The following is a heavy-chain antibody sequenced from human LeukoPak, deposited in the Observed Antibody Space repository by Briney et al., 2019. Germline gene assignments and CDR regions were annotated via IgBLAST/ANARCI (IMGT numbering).Heavy chain of an antibody. D-gene: IGHD1-26*01. Sequence: GGSLRLSCAVSGFTFSSYAMTWVRRAPGKGLEWVSGIVGSGADTYYADSVKGRFTISRDNSKNTLYLQMNSLRAEDTAVYYCARSGLSGSYVGLFDYWGQGTLVTVSS. CDR3: ARSGLSGSYVGLFDY. CDR1: GFTFSSYA. CDR2: IVGSGADT. V-gene: IGHV3-23*01. J-gene: IGHJ4*02.